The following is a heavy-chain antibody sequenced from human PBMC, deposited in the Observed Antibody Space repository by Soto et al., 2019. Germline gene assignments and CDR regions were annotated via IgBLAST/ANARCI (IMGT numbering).Heavy chain of an antibody. J-gene: IGHJ6*02. CDR1: GYSFTGYW. CDR2: IYPGDSDT. Sequence: PGESLKISCKGSGYSFTGYWIGWVRQMPGKGLEWMGIIYPGDSDTRYSPSFQGQVTISADKSISTAYLQWSSLKASDTAMYYCARLPSSSWTDYYYYYGMDVWGQGTTVTVSS. V-gene: IGHV5-51*01. CDR3: ARLPSSSWTDYYYYYGMDV. D-gene: IGHD6-13*01.